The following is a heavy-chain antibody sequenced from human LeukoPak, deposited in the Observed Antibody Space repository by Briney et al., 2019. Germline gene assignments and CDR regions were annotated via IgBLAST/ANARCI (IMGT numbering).Heavy chain of an antibody. CDR2: INPSGGST. Sequence: ASVKASCKASGYTFTSYYMHWVRQAPGQGLEWMGIINPSGGSTSYAQKFQGRVTMTRDMSTSTVYMELSSLRSEDTAVYYCASHTPLGYYYYMDVWGKGTTVTVSS. V-gene: IGHV1-46*01. J-gene: IGHJ6*03. CDR3: ASHTPLGYYYYMDV. D-gene: IGHD5-18*01. CDR1: GYTFTSYY.